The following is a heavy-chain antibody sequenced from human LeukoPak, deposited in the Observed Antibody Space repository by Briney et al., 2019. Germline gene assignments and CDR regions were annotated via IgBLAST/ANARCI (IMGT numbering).Heavy chain of an antibody. CDR3: ARVYGFGAYDY. CDR1: GYTLTELS. Sequence: GASVKVSCKVSGYTLTELSMHWVRQAPGKGLEWMGWISAYNGNTNYAQKLQGRVTMTTDTSTSTAYMELRSLRSDDTAVYYCARVYGFGAYDYWGQGTLVTVSS. J-gene: IGHJ4*02. D-gene: IGHD3-10*01. V-gene: IGHV1-18*01. CDR2: ISAYNGNT.